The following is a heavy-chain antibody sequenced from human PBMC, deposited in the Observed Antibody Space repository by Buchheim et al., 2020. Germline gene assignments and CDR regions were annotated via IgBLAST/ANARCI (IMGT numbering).Heavy chain of an antibody. V-gene: IGHV4-4*02. CDR1: GGSISSSNW. CDR2: IYHSGST. D-gene: IGHD6-19*01. J-gene: IGHJ6*02. Sequence: QVQLQESGPGLVKPSGTLSLTCTVSGGSISSSNWWSWVRQPPGKGLEWIGEIYHSGSTNYNPSLKSRVTISVDKSKNQFSLKLSSVTAADTAVDYWARDGVAVAGSLGASSYGMDVWGQGTT. CDR3: ARDGVAVAGSLGASSYGMDV.